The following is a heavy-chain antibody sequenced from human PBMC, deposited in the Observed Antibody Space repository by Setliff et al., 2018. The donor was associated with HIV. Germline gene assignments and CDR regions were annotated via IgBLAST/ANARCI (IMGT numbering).Heavy chain of an antibody. CDR3: ARRGSYSYGRRVYYYMDV. Sequence: ASVKVSCKASRYTFTSYYMHWVRQAPGQGLEWMGIIDPSGGSTYYAQKFQDIVTLTRDTSTTTVYMWLSSLRSEDTAVYYCARRGSYSYGRRVYYYMDVWGKGTTVTVSS. CDR1: RYTFTSYY. J-gene: IGHJ6*03. D-gene: IGHD5-18*01. V-gene: IGHV1-46*01. CDR2: IDPSGGST.